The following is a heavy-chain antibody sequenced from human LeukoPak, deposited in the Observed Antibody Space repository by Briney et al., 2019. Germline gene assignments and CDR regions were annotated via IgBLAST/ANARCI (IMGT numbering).Heavy chain of an antibody. CDR3: ARDGLWMGYRQNCGGDCYDGLGASDI. Sequence: SETLSLTCTVSGGSISSGGYYWSWIRQHPGKGLEWIGYIYYSGSTYYNPSLKSRVTISVDTSKNQFSLKLSSVTAADTAVYYCARDGLWMGYRQNCGGDCYDGLGASDIWGQGTMVTVSS. D-gene: IGHD2-21*02. V-gene: IGHV4-31*03. CDR2: IYYSGST. J-gene: IGHJ3*02. CDR1: GGSISSGGYY.